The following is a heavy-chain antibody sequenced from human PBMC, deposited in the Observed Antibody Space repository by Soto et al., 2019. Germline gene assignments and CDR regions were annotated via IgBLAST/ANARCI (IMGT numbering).Heavy chain of an antibody. Sequence: QVQLVQSGAEVKKPGASVRVACKASGNAFKSYDIHWVRQATGQGLEWLGWMNPNSGHSAPSWKFEGRVRLTSNSSASTTYMELTNLRSDDTAVYYCATTVIISDLVDSWGQGTLVTVSS. CDR3: ATTVIISDLVDS. CDR1: GNAFKSYD. J-gene: IGHJ4*02. CDR2: MNPNSGHS. V-gene: IGHV1-8*01. D-gene: IGHD4-17*01.